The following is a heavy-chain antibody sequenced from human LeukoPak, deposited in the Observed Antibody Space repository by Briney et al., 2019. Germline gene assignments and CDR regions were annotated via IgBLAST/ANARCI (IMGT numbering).Heavy chain of an antibody. CDR3: ARGGAAGDAFDI. J-gene: IGHJ3*02. D-gene: IGHD3-16*01. CDR2: IYTSGST. Sequence: SETLSLACTVSGGSISSYYWSWIRQPAGKGLEWIGRIYTSGSTNYNPSLKSRVTISVDKSKNQFSLKLTSVTAADTAVYYCARGGAAGDAFDIWGQGTMVTVSS. V-gene: IGHV4-4*07. CDR1: GGSISSYY.